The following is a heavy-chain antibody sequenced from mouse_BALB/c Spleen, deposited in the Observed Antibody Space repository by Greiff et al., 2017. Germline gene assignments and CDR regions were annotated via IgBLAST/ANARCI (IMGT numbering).Heavy chain of an antibody. V-gene: IGHV1S81*02. D-gene: IGHD1-1*01. CDR2: INPSNGGT. CDR1: GYTFTSYY. Sequence: VQLQQPGAELVKPGASVKLSCKASGYTFTSYYMYWVKQRPGQGLEWIGGINPSNGGTNFNEKFKSKATLTVDKSSSTAYMQLSSLTSEDSAVYYCTRHYYGSIYWYFDVWGAGTTVTVSS. CDR3: TRHYYGSIYWYFDV. J-gene: IGHJ1*01.